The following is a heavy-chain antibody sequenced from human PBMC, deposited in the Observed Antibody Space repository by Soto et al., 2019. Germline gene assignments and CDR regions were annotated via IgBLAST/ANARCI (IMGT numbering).Heavy chain of an antibody. V-gene: IGHV3-48*01. J-gene: IGHJ4*02. Sequence: QSGGSLRLSCAASGFTFSSYSMNWVRQAPGRGLEWVSYISSSTSTIFYADSVKGRFTISRDNAKNSLYLQMNSLRAEDTAVYYCARDYYDSSGYSEGHDYWGQGNLGNGSS. CDR2: ISSSTSTI. D-gene: IGHD3-22*01. CDR3: ARDYYDSSGYSEGHDY. CDR1: GFTFSSYS.